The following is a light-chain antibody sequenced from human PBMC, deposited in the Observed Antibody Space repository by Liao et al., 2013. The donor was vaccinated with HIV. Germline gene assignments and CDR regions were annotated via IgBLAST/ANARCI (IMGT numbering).Light chain of an antibody. J-gene: IGLJ1*01. Sequence: SYVLTQPPSVSVAPGKTARITCGGNNIGSKSVHWYQQRPGQAPVLVIYDDSDRPSGIPERFSGSNSGNTATLTISRVEVGDEADYYCQVWDSSSDHYVFGTGTKVTVL. CDR3: QVWDSSSDHYV. CDR1: NIGSKS. CDR2: DDS. V-gene: IGLV3-21*04.